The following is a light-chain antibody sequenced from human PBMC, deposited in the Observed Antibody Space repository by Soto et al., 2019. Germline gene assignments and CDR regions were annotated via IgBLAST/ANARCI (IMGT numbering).Light chain of an antibody. CDR2: GAS. CDR3: QQYATSPRT. V-gene: IGKV3-20*01. J-gene: IGKJ1*01. CDR1: QSVSSSY. Sequence: EIVLTQSPGTLSLSPGERATLSCRASQSVSSSYLAWYQQKPGQAPRLLIYGASSKSTGIPDRFRGSGSRTDFTLTISTLEPEDSAVYYCQQYATSPRTFGQGTKVEMK.